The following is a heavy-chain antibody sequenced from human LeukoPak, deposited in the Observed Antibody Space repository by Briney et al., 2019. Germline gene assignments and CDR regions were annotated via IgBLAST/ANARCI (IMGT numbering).Heavy chain of an antibody. V-gene: IGHV3-23*01. Sequence: QPGGSLRLSCAASGFTFSSYAMSWVRQAPGKGLEWVSAISGGGGSTYYADSVKGRFTISRDNSKNTLYLQMNSLRAEDTAVYYCATKKGRSYYGMDVWGQGTTVTVSS. D-gene: IGHD3-10*01. J-gene: IGHJ6*02. CDR3: ATKKGRSYYGMDV. CDR2: ISGGGGST. CDR1: GFTFSSYA.